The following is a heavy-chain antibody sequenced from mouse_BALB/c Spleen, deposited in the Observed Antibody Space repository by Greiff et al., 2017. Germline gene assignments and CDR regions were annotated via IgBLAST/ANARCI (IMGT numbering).Heavy chain of an antibody. CDR1: GFSLTSYG. Sequence: VKLLESGPGLVAPSQSLSITCTVSGFSLTSYGVHWVRQPPGKGLEWLGVIWAGGSTNYNSALMSRLSISKDNSKSQVFLKMNSLQTDDTAMYYCARDAGNYAWYFDVWGAGTTVTVSS. D-gene: IGHD2-1*01. CDR2: IWAGGST. J-gene: IGHJ1*01. CDR3: ARDAGNYAWYFDV. V-gene: IGHV2-9*02.